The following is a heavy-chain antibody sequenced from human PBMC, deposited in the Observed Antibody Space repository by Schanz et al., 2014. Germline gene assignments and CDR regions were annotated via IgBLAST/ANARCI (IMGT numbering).Heavy chain of an antibody. J-gene: IGHJ4*02. CDR3: ARLYYDILTAYYPLVHFDH. CDR1: GFTVSTNY. V-gene: IGHV3-66*04. D-gene: IGHD3-9*01. Sequence: EVQLVESGGGLVQPGGSLRISCAASGFTVSTNYMSWVRQAPGKGLEWVSLISSSGYTSYADSVKGRFTISRDNSKNMLYLQMSSLRAEDTAVYYCARLYYDILTAYYPLVHFDHWGQGTLVAVSS. CDR2: ISSSGYT.